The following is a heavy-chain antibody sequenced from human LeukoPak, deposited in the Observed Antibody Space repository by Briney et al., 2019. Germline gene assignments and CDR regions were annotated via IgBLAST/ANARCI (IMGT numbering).Heavy chain of an antibody. CDR1: GFSFSSFS. CDR3: AKAPVTSCRGAFCYPFDY. Sequence: GGSLRLSCAASGFSFSSFSMNWVRQAPGKGLEWVSYISGGSSFTYYVDSVKGRFTISRDNAKNSLYLQMNSLRAEDAAVYYCAKAPVTSCRGAFCYPFDYWGQGTLVTVSS. V-gene: IGHV3-21*04. CDR2: ISGGSSFT. J-gene: IGHJ4*02. D-gene: IGHD2-15*01.